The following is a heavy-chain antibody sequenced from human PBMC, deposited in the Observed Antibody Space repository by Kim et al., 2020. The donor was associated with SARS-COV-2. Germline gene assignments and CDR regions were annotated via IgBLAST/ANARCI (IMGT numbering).Heavy chain of an antibody. Sequence: GGSLRLSCAASGFTFSNYGMHWVRQAPGKGLEWVAVISYDGSNKYYADSVKGRFTISRDNSKNTLYLQMNSLRAEDTAVYYCAKDGCGGDCNSLRYFHY. CDR1: GFTFSNYG. J-gene: IGHJ4*01. D-gene: IGHD2-21*02. CDR3: AKDGCGGDCNSLRYFHY. CDR2: ISYDGSNK. V-gene: IGHV3-30*18.